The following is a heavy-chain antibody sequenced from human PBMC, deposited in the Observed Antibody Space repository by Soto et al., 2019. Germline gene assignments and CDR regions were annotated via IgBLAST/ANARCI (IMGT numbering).Heavy chain of an antibody. CDR3: ARGHSGYYDAYYDY. D-gene: IGHD5-12*01. J-gene: IGHJ4*02. V-gene: IGHV1-18*01. CDR2: ISAYNGNT. CDR1: GYTFTSYG. Sequence: GASVKVSCTASGYTFTSYGSSWVRQAPGQGLEWMGWISAYNGNTNYAQKLQGRVTMTTDTSTSTAYMELRSLRSDDTAVYYCARGHSGYYDAYYDYWGQGTLVTVSS.